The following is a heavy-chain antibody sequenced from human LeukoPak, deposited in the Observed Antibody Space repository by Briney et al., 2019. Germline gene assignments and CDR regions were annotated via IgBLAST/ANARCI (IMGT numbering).Heavy chain of an antibody. CDR2: IYYTGST. CDR1: GASISSYY. J-gene: IGHJ4*02. Sequence: SDTLSLTCSVSGASISSYYRSWIRQPPGKPLEWIGYIYYTGSTNYNPSLKSRVTISADTSKSQFYLNVTSVTAADTAVYYCSRGSVARFDNWGQGILVTVSS. V-gene: IGHV4-59*07. D-gene: IGHD6-19*01. CDR3: SRGSVARFDN.